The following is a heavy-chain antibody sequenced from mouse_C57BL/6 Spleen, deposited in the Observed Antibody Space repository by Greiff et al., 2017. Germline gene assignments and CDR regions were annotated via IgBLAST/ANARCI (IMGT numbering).Heavy chain of an antibody. CDR2: ISDGGSYT. J-gene: IGHJ4*01. Sequence: EVHLVESGGGLVKPGGSLKLSCAASGFTFSSYAMSWVRQTPEKRLEWVATISDGGSYTYYPDNVKGRFTISRDNAKNNLYLQMSHLKSEDTAMYYCARDPDGYYEAMDYWGQGTSVTVSS. CDR3: ARDPDGYYEAMDY. CDR1: GFTFSSYA. V-gene: IGHV5-4*01. D-gene: IGHD2-3*01.